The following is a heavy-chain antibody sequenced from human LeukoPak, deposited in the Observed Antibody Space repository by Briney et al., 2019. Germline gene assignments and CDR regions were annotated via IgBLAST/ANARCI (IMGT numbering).Heavy chain of an antibody. Sequence: SETLSLTCTVSGGSISSYYWSWIRQPAGKGLEWIGRIYNSGSNNYNTNYNPSLNSRVSISVDKTKNQFSLNLSSVTAADTAMYYCARSISGHSRGGSWGQGILVTVSS. CDR3: ARSISGHSRGGS. D-gene: IGHD3-22*01. V-gene: IGHV4-4*07. J-gene: IGHJ5*02. CDR2: IYNSGSNNYNT. CDR1: GGSISSYY.